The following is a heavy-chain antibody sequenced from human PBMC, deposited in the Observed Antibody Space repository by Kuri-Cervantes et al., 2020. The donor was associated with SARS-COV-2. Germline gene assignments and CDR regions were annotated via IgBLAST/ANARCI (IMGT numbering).Heavy chain of an antibody. CDR2: LIPILGTA. J-gene: IGHJ4*02. V-gene: IGHV1-69*04. D-gene: IGHD6-19*01. Sequence: SVKVSCKASGGTFSSYAISWVRQAPGQGLEWMGRLIPILGTANYAQKFQGRVTITADKSTSTAYMELSSLRSEDTAVYYCARDSSVAVWGQGTLVTVSS. CDR1: GGTFSSYA. CDR3: ARDSSVAV.